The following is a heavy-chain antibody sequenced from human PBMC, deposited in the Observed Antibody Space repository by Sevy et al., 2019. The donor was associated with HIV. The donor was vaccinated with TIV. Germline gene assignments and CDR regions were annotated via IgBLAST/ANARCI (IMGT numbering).Heavy chain of an antibody. CDR3: ARALGSSSWYGGYYFDY. CDR1: GDSVSSNSAA. D-gene: IGHD6-13*01. CDR2: TYYRSQWYN. V-gene: IGHV6-1*01. J-gene: IGHJ4*02. Sequence: KQSQTLSLTCAISGDSVSSNSAAWNWIRQSPSRGLEWLGRTYYRSQWYNDYAVSVKSRLTINPDTSKNQFSLQLNSVTPEDTAVYYCARALGSSSWYGGYYFDYWGQGTLVTVSS.